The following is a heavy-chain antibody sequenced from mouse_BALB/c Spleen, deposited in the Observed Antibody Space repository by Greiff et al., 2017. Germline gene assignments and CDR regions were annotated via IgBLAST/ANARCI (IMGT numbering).Heavy chain of an antibody. V-gene: IGHV14-3*02. Sequence: EVKLMESGAELVKPGASVKLSCTASGFNIKDAYMHWVKQRPEQGLEWIGRIDPANGNTKYDPKFQGKATITADTSSNTAYLQLSSLTSEDTAVYYCARGDYYGSSYEDDWGQGTTLTVSS. CDR1: GFNIKDAY. CDR3: ARGDYYGSSYEDD. D-gene: IGHD1-1*01. CDR2: IDPANGNT. J-gene: IGHJ2*01.